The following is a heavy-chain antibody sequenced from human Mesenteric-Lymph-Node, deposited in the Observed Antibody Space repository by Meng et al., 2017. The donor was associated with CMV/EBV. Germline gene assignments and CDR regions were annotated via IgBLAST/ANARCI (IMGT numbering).Heavy chain of an antibody. Sequence: GGSLRLSCAASGFTFNIYCMTWVRQGPGKGLEWVANIMQGEIMCGLSEGPIHNLQRQRQVLTVSATDQPETEDTTLYDCATSLTYCSSSNCYRAFDNWGQGTLVTVSS. D-gene: IGHD2-2*01. CDR3: ATSLTYCSSSNCYRAFDN. J-gene: IGHJ4*02. CDR1: GFTFNIYC. CDR2: IMQGE. V-gene: IGHV3-7*01.